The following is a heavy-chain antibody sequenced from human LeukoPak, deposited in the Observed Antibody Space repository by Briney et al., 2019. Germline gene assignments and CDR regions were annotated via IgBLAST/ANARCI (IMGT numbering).Heavy chain of an antibody. CDR1: GFTFSSYA. CDR3: AKVPNSYYFDY. CDR2: ISGSGGST. V-gene: IGHV3-23*01. J-gene: IGHJ4*02. Sequence: GGSLRLSCAASGFTFSSYAMNWVRQAPGKGLEWVSAISGSGGSTNYADSVKGRFTISRDNSKNTLYLQMNSLRAEDTAVYYCAKVPNSYYFDYWGQGTLVTVSS. D-gene: IGHD1-1*01.